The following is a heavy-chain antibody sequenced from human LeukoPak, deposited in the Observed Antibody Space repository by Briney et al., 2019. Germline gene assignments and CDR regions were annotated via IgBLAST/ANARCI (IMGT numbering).Heavy chain of an antibody. CDR3: ARDPFWSGYYLDY. J-gene: IGHJ4*02. Sequence: SVKVSCKASGGTFSSYAISWVRQAPGQGLEWMGRIIPIFGTANYAQKFQGRVTITTDESTSTAYMEQSSLRSEDTAVYYCARDPFWSGYYLDYWGQGTLVTVSS. CDR1: GGTFSSYA. V-gene: IGHV1-69*05. CDR2: IIPIFGTA. D-gene: IGHD3-3*01.